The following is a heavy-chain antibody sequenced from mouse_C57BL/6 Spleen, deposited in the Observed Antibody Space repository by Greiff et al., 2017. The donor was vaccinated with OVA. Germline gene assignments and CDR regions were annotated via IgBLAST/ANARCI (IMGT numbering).Heavy chain of an antibody. CDR1: GYTFTSYW. D-gene: IGHD2-3*01. CDR2: IDPSDSYT. CDR3: ARGWLLQVDY. J-gene: IGHJ2*01. Sequence: VQLQQPGAELVMPGASVKLSCKASGYTFTSYWMHWVKQRPGQGLEWIGEIDPSDSYTNYNQKFKGKSTLTVDKSSSTAYMQLGSLTSEDSAVYYCARGWLLQVDYWGQGTTLTVSS. V-gene: IGHV1-69*01.